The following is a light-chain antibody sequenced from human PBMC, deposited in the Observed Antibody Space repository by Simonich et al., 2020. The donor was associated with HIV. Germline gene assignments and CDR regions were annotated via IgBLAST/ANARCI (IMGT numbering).Light chain of an antibody. CDR2: GAS. J-gene: IGKJ2*01. CDR3: QQRSNWPFT. CDR1: QSVSSN. Sequence: EIVMTQSPATLSVSPGERATLSCRASQSVSSNFAWYQQKPGQAPRLLIYGASTRATGIPARFSGSGSGTDFTLTISSLEPEDFAVYYCQQRSNWPFTFGQGTKLEIK. V-gene: IGKV3-15*01.